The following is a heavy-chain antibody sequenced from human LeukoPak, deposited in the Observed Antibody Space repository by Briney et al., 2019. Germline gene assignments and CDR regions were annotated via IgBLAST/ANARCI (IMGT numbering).Heavy chain of an antibody. CDR1: GYSFTKYW. CDR2: IYPGDSKI. V-gene: IGHV5-51*01. D-gene: IGHD1-1*01. J-gene: IGHJ4*02. CDR3: VRLFRNWSDGGVDQ. Sequence: KPGESRKLSCEASGYSFTKYWIGSVRQMPGKCLEWMGIIYPGDSKIRYSPSSQGQVNISANNSISTGYLQWSSLQASDTAMYYCVRLFRNWSDGGVDQWGQGTLVTVSS.